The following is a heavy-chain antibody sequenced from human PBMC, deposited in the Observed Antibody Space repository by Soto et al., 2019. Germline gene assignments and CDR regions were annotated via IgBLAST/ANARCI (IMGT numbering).Heavy chain of an antibody. Sequence: QVQLVQSGAEVKKPGASVKVSCKASGYTFTSYGISWVRQAPGQGLEWMGWSSAYNGNTNYAQKLQGRVTMTTDTSTSTAYMELRSLRSDDTAVYYCASKEGSRTAYDYYYGMDVWGQGTTVTVSS. CDR1: GYTFTSYG. CDR2: SSAYNGNT. V-gene: IGHV1-18*01. CDR3: ASKEGSRTAYDYYYGMDV. D-gene: IGHD3-9*01. J-gene: IGHJ6*02.